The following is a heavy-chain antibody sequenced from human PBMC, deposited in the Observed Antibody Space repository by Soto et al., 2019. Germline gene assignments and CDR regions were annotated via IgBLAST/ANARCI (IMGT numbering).Heavy chain of an antibody. CDR3: AREGHTYYYDSSGSPGRFDY. Sequence: ASVKVSCKASGYTFTSYGISWVRPAPGQGLEWMGWISAYNGNTNYAQKLQGRVTMTTDTSTSTAYMELRSLRSDDTAVYYCAREGHTYYYDSSGSPGRFDYWGQGTLVTVSS. CDR1: GYTFTSYG. V-gene: IGHV1-18*01. J-gene: IGHJ4*02. CDR2: ISAYNGNT. D-gene: IGHD3-22*01.